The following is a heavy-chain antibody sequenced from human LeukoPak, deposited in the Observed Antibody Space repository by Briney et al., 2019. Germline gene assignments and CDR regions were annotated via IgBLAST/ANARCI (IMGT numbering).Heavy chain of an antibody. CDR3: ARVHDILTGYYFFDY. CDR2: IYPGDSDT. V-gene: IGHV5-51*01. CDR1: GYSLTSYW. Sequence: GESLKISCKGSGYSLTSYWIGWVRQMPGKGLEWMGIIYPGDSDTRYSPSFQGQVTISADKSISTAYLQWSSLKASDTAMYYCARVHDILTGYYFFDYWGQGTLVTVSS. J-gene: IGHJ4*02. D-gene: IGHD3-9*01.